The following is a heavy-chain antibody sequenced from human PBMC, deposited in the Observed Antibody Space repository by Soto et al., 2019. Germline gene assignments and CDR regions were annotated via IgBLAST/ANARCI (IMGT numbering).Heavy chain of an antibody. CDR1: GFTFSDYA. D-gene: IGHD6-19*01. Sequence: VQLVESGGGVVQPGRSLRLSCAASGFTFSDYAMHWVRQAPGKGLEWVAVVSHDGRNTHYADSVKGRFTISRDSSKNTVPLEMTSLRAADPAVYYCAKGGRQWLVTSDFNYWGQGALVTVSS. V-gene: IGHV3-30*18. J-gene: IGHJ4*02. CDR3: AKGGRQWLVTSDFNY. CDR2: VSHDGRNT.